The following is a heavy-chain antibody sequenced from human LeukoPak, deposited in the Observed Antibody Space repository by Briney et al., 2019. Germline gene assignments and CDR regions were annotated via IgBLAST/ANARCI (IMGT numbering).Heavy chain of an antibody. Sequence: GGSLRLSCAASGFTFGSDWMSWVRQAPGKGLEWVANINQDGSEKYYVDSVKGRFTISRDNAKNSLFLQMNSLRAEDTAVYYCARAEKWGQGTLVTVSS. CDR2: INQDGSEK. J-gene: IGHJ4*02. V-gene: IGHV3-7*01. CDR1: GFTFGSDW. CDR3: ARAEK.